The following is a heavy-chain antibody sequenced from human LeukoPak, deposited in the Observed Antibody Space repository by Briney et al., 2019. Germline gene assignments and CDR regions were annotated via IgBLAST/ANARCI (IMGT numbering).Heavy chain of an antibody. CDR2: LSYTGKT. V-gene: IGHV4-59*02. J-gene: IGHJ4*02. CDR3: SEGYFEPFDH. Sequence: PSETLPLTCVVSGASVSSSHWNWIRQLPGKGLEWIGCLSYTGKTDYNPSLTSRVTISLDTSKNQVSLKARSVTAADTAIYYCSEGYFEPFDHWGQGTLVTVSS. D-gene: IGHD3-22*01. CDR1: GASVSSSH.